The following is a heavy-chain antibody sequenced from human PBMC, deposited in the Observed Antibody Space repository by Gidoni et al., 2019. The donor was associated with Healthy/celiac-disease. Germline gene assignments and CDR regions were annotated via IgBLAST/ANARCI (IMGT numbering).Heavy chain of an antibody. CDR1: GGSISSGGYY. V-gene: IGHV4-31*03. CDR3: ARGPSYDILTGYYKGGMDV. CDR2: IYYSGST. J-gene: IGHJ6*02. Sequence: QVQLQESGPGLVKPSQTLSLTCTVSGGSISSGGYYWSWIRQHPGKGLEWIGYIYYSGSTYYNPSLKSRVTISVDTSKNQFSLKLSSVTAADTAVYYCARGPSYDILTGYYKGGMDVWGQGTTVTVSS. D-gene: IGHD3-9*01.